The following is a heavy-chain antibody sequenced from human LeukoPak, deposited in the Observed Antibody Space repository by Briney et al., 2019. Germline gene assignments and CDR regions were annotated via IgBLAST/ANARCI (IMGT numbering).Heavy chain of an antibody. Sequence: AEPLSHTSFVAGGAGSSRNWSWFPQPPRKGLECIGDIFYTGSTTYSPSLKSRATISIETSKNQISLKLRSVTAADTAVYFCARVNWGGFDIWGQGTLATVSS. V-gene: IGHV4-59*02. D-gene: IGHD7-27*01. CDR3: ARVNWGGFDI. J-gene: IGHJ3*02. CDR2: IFYTGST. CDR1: GGAGSSRN.